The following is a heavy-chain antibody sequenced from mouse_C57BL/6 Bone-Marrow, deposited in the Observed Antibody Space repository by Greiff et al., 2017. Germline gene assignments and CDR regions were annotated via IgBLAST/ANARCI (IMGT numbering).Heavy chain of an antibody. Sequence: EVMLVESGGDLVKPGGSLKLSCAASGFTFSSYGMSWVRQTPDKRLEWVATISSGGSYTYYPDSVKGRFTISRDNAKNTLYLQMSSLKSEDTAMYYCARNVYGFDYWGQGTTLTVSS. CDR2: ISSGGSYT. V-gene: IGHV5-6*01. CDR1: GFTFSSYG. CDR3: ARNVYGFDY. J-gene: IGHJ2*01. D-gene: IGHD1-1*01.